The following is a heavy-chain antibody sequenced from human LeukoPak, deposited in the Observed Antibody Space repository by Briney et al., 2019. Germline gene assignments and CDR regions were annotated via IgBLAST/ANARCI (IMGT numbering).Heavy chain of an antibody. CDR3: ARDSHYDRSGHGYYFDF. J-gene: IGHJ4*02. D-gene: IGHD3-22*01. Sequence: GESLRLSCAASGFTFSSHWMSWVRQVPGKGLEWVANIKEDGTEKYYVDSVKGRFAISRDNAKNSLYLQMNSLRAEDTTVYYCARDSHYDRSGHGYYFDFWGQGTLVTVSS. V-gene: IGHV3-7*01. CDR2: IKEDGTEK. CDR1: GFTFSSHW.